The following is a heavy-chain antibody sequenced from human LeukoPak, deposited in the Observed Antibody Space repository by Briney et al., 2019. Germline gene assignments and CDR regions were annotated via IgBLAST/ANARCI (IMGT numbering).Heavy chain of an antibody. J-gene: IGHJ4*02. CDR3: AKDFLGYSSGWSYYFDY. CDR2: IKPDGSET. CDR1: GTFSTHW. V-gene: IGHV3-7*03. D-gene: IGHD6-19*01. Sequence: GGSLRLSCVASGTFSTHWMTWVRQAPGKGLEWVTNIKPDGSETYYVDSVRGRFTISRDNSKNTLYLQMNSLRAEDTAVYYCAKDFLGYSSGWSYYFDYWGQGTLVTVSS.